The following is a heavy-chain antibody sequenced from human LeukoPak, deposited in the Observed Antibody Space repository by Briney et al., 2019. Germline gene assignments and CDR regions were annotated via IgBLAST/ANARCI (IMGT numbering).Heavy chain of an antibody. CDR2: IYHSGST. V-gene: IGHV4-59*08. CDR3: ARQTYSSGSAAFDI. Sequence: SETLSLTCTVSGGPITSYYWTWIRQPPGKGLEWIGYIYHSGSTNYNPSLKSGVTISVDTSKTRFSLKMSSVTAADTAVYYCARQTYSSGSAAFDIWGQGTMVTVSS. J-gene: IGHJ3*02. CDR1: GGPITSYY. D-gene: IGHD6-19*01.